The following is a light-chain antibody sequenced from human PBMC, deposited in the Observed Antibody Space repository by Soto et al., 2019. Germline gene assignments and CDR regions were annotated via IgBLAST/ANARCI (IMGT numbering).Light chain of an antibody. CDR2: GAS. V-gene: IGKV3-20*01. CDR3: QQYAASPRT. CDR1: QSVNDNY. Sequence: EIVLTQSPGTLSLSPRERATLSCRASQSVNDNYLAWYQHKPGQAPRPLIYGASSRAPGIPDRFSGSGSGTDFTLTISRLEPEDFAIYYCQQYAASPRTFGQGTQVEVK. J-gene: IGKJ1*01.